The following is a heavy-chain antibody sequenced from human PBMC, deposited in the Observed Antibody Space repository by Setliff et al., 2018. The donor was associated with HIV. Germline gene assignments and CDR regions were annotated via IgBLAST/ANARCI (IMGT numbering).Heavy chain of an antibody. CDR1: NGSVSSNYYY. V-gene: IGHV4-39*01. Sequence: SETLSLTCTVSNGSVSSNYYYWGWIRQPPGKGLQWIGNVYYSGSTYYTPSFRGRVTISVDSSKNQFSLKLTSVTAADTAIYFCARRRKFGAAAAGPMDYWGQGTLVTVSS. CDR2: VYYSGST. CDR3: ARRRKFGAAAAGPMDY. J-gene: IGHJ4*01. D-gene: IGHD6-13*01.